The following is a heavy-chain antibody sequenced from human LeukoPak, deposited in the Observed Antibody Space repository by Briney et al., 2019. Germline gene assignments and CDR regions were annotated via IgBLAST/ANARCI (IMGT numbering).Heavy chain of an antibody. CDR3: ANMVRGVSNY. J-gene: IGHJ4*02. CDR1: GFTFSSYW. CDR2: IKQDGSEK. Sequence: PGGSLRLSCAASGFTFSSYWMTWVRQAPGKGLEWVANIKQDGSEKNYVDSVKGRFTISRDNAKNSLYLQMDSLRAEDTAVYYCANMVRGVSNYWGQGTLVTVSS. V-gene: IGHV3-7*05. D-gene: IGHD3-10*01.